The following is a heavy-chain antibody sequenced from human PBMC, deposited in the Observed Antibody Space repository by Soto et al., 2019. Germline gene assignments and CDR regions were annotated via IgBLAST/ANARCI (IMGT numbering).Heavy chain of an antibody. V-gene: IGHV3-48*01. Sequence: EVQLVESGGGLVQPGGSLRLSCAASGFTFSSYSMNWVRQAPGKGLEWVSYISSATTTIYYADSVKGRFTISRDNAKNSLHLQMNSLRADDTAVYYCARGIAAAGPKLDYWGQGTLVTVSS. J-gene: IGHJ4*02. CDR2: ISSATTTI. CDR1: GFTFSSYS. CDR3: ARGIAAAGPKLDY. D-gene: IGHD6-13*01.